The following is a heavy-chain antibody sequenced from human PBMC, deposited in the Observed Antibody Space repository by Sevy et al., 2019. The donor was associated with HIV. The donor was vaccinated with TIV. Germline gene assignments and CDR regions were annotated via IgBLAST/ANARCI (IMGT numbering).Heavy chain of an antibody. Sequence: GGSLRLSCAASGFTFSSYAMSWVRQAPGKGLEWVSAISGSGGSTYYADSVKGRFTISRDNSKNTLYLQMNSLRAEDRAVYTWAKVVKVMVVEPAAIGPNYYSGMDVGAKGPRSPSP. V-gene: IGHV3-23*01. CDR3: AKVVKVMVVEPAAIGPNYYSGMDV. D-gene: IGHD2-2*02. J-gene: IGHJ6*02. CDR2: ISGSGGST. CDR1: GFTFSSYA.